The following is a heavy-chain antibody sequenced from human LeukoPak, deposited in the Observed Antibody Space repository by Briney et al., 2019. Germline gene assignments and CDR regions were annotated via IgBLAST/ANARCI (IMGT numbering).Heavy chain of an antibody. CDR1: INYG. CDR3: AKESGSYGSFDN. D-gene: IGHD1-26*01. Sequence: PGGSLRLSCAAFINYGMNWVRQAPGKGLEWVAFIRYDGSNKYYADSVKGRFTISRDNSKNTVYLQMNSLRTEDTAVYYCAKESGSYGSFDNWGQGTLVTVSS. CDR2: IRYDGSNK. V-gene: IGHV3-30*02. J-gene: IGHJ4*02.